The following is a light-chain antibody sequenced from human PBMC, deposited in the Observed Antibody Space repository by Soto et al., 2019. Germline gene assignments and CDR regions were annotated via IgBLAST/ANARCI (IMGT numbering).Light chain of an antibody. CDR1: QSIRRR. CDR2: DAS. J-gene: IGKJ1*01. Sequence: DIQLTQSPSTLFASLGDRLTLTCRASQSIRRRFVWYQQKPGKAPKLLIYDASSLESGVPQRFSGSGSGTEFTLTISSQQTDDFSTYYCQQYHSYWTFGQGTKVDIK. CDR3: QQYHSYWT. V-gene: IGKV1-5*01.